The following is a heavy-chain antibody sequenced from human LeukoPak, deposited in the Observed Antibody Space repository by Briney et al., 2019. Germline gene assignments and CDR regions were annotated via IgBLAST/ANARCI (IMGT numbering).Heavy chain of an antibody. Sequence: SEALSLSCAVSGYSIGNDNYWGWIRQPPGKGREGFGSIYNSGSTYYKPSLKSRITISVDTSKNQFSLKLSSVTAADTAVYYCARNSSSSSPQERYNCFDPWGQGTLVTVST. D-gene: IGHD6-6*01. CDR3: ARNSSSSSPQERYNCFDP. V-gene: IGHV4-38-2*01. CDR1: GYSIGNDNY. J-gene: IGHJ5*02. CDR2: IYNSGST.